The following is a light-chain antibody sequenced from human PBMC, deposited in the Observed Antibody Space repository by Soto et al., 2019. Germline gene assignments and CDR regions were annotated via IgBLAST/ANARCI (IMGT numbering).Light chain of an antibody. CDR3: QTWGTGILV. CDR2: LNSDGSH. J-gene: IGLJ2*01. CDR1: SGHSSYA. V-gene: IGLV4-69*01. Sequence: QPVLTQSPSASASLGASVKLPCTLSSGHSSYAIAWHQQQPEKGPRYLMKLNSDGSHSKGDGIPDRFSGSSSGAERYLTISSLQSEDEADYYCQTWGTGILVFGGGTKLTVL.